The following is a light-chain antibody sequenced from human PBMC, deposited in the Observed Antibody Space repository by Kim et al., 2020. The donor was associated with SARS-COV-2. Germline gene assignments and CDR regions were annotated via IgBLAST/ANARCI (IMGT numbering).Light chain of an antibody. Sequence: GPAVTITCTGGSSDGGAYDYVSWYQQHAGNAPEFIIYDVTKRPAGVADRFSGSKSANTASLTISGLQADDEADYYCCSYAGTYTWVFGGGTKVTVL. J-gene: IGLJ3*02. CDR1: SSDGGAYDY. V-gene: IGLV2-11*01. CDR3: CSYAGTYTWV. CDR2: DVT.